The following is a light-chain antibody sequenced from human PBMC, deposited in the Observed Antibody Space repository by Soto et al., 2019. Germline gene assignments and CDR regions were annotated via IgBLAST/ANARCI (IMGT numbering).Light chain of an antibody. Sequence: DVVMTQSPLSLPVTPGEPASISCRSSQSLLHRNGFHYLDWYLQKPGQSPQLLIYLGSYRASGVPDRFSGSGSGTDFILKISRVEAEDVGVYYCMQGLETLTFGPGTRLEI. CDR1: QSLLHRNGFHY. V-gene: IGKV2-28*01. CDR2: LGS. J-gene: IGKJ5*01. CDR3: MQGLETLT.